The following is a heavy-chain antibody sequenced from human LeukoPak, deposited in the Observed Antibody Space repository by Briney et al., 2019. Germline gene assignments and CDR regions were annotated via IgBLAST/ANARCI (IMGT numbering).Heavy chain of an antibody. CDR1: GFTFSSYA. CDR2: IRYDGSNK. V-gene: IGHV3-30*02. Sequence: GGSLRLSCAASGFTFSSYAMSWVRQAPGKGLEWVAFIRYDGSNKYYADSVKGRFTISRDNSKNTLYLQMNSLRAEDTAVYYCAKGLWFGELIDYWGQGTLVTVSS. D-gene: IGHD3-10*01. J-gene: IGHJ4*02. CDR3: AKGLWFGELIDY.